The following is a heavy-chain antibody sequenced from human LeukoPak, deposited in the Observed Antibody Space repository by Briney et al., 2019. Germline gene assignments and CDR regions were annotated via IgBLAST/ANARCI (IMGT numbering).Heavy chain of an antibody. V-gene: IGHV3-23*01. Sequence: GGSLRLSCAASGFTFSSYAMSSVRQAPGKGLEWVSAISGSGGSTYYADSVKGRFTISRDNSKNTLYLQMNSLRAEDTAVYYCAKDGKAEYYDILTGYCDYGGQGTLVTVSS. CDR2: ISGSGGST. D-gene: IGHD3-9*01. CDR3: AKDGKAEYYDILTGYCDY. J-gene: IGHJ4*02. CDR1: GFTFSSYA.